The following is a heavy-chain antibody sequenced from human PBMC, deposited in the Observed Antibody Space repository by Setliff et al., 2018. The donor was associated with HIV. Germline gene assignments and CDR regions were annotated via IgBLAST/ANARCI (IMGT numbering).Heavy chain of an antibody. V-gene: IGHV1-3*01. Sequence: ASVKVSCKASGYTFTSYAMHWVRQAPGQRLEWMGWINAGNGNTKYSQKFQGRVTITRDTSASTAYMELSSLRSEDTAVYYCARDAWEYSSSWYDFSGYYYYAMDVWGQGTTVTVSS. D-gene: IGHD6-13*01. CDR2: INAGNGNT. J-gene: IGHJ6*02. CDR3: ARDAWEYSSSWYDFSGYYYYAMDV. CDR1: GYTFTSYA.